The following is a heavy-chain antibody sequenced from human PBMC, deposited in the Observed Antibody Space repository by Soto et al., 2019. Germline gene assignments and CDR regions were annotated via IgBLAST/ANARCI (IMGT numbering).Heavy chain of an antibody. CDR2: ITSSGGGT. Sequence: LRLSCSASGFTFSSYAMHWVRQAPGKGLEYVSAITSSGGGTYYADSMKGRFTITRDNSKNTLYLQMSSLRADDTAVYYCVTSLGYYADWGQGTLVTVSS. V-gene: IGHV3-64D*08. D-gene: IGHD3-3*01. CDR3: VTSLGYYAD. J-gene: IGHJ4*02. CDR1: GFTFSSYA.